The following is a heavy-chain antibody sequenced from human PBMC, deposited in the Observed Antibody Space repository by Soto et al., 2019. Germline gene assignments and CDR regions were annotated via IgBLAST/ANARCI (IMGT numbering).Heavy chain of an antibody. J-gene: IGHJ4*02. D-gene: IGHD6-19*01. CDR2: IYWDNDR. Sequence: QITLKESGPSLIKPTQPLALTCTFSGFSFNTRGVGVAWTRQPPGKTLEWLAVIYWDNDRRYRPSLTDRLSITKDMSTKQVVLTMTNVDPVDTGTYYCAHLVPGPLSFAYWGQGALVTVSS. CDR3: AHLVPGPLSFAY. CDR1: GFSFNTRGVG. V-gene: IGHV2-5*02.